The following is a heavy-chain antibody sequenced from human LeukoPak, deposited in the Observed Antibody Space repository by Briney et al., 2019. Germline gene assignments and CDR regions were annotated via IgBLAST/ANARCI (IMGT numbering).Heavy chain of an antibody. D-gene: IGHD3-22*01. CDR1: GFTFSSYA. J-gene: IGHJ4*02. V-gene: IGHV3-23*01. Sequence: GGSLRLSCAASGFTFSSYAMSWVRQAPGKGLEWVSAISGSGGSTYYADSVKGRFTISRDNSKNTLYLQMNSLRAEDPAVYYCAXXXXXSXGYYYFDYWGQGTLVXVSS. CDR2: ISGSGGST. CDR3: AXXXXXSXGYYYFDY.